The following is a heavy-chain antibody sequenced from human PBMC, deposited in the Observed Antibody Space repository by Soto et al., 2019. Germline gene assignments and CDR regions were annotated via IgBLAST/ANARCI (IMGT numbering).Heavy chain of an antibody. CDR1: GFTFSSYE. V-gene: IGHV3-48*03. CDR2: ISSSGSTI. J-gene: IGHJ6*02. CDR3: ARGAVPRGGYYYYGMDV. D-gene: IGHD2-2*01. Sequence: VQLVQSGAEVKKPGASVKVSCKASGFTFSSYEMNWVRQAPGKGLEWVSYISSSGSTIYYADSVKGRFTISRDNAKNSLYLQMNSLRAEDTAVYYCARGAVPRGGYYYYGMDVWGQGTTVTVSS.